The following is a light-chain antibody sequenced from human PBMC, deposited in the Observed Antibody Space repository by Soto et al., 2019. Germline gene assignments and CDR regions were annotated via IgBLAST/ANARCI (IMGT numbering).Light chain of an antibody. V-gene: IGKV3-11*01. CDR1: QSVSGY. CDR3: QQRSNWPFT. Sequence: EIVLTQSPATLSLSPGERATLSCRASQSVSGYLAWYQQKPGQAPRLLIYDASNRATGIPARFSGSGSGTDFTLTIIRLEPGDFAVYYCQQRSNWPFTFGPGTTVDVK. J-gene: IGKJ3*01. CDR2: DAS.